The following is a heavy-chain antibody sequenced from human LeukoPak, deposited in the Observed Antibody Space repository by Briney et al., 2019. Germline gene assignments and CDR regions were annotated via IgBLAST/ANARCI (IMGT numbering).Heavy chain of an antibody. CDR2: IIPIFGTA. CDR3: ARVYCSSTSCYVGPFDY. J-gene: IGHJ4*02. V-gene: IGHV1-69*13. CDR1: GGTFSRFG. D-gene: IGHD2-2*01. Sequence: GASVKVSCKASGGTFSRFGISWVRQAPGQGLEWMGGIIPIFGTANYAQKFQGRVTITADESTSTAYMELSSLRSEDTAVYYCARVYCSSTSCYVGPFDYWGQGTLVTVSS.